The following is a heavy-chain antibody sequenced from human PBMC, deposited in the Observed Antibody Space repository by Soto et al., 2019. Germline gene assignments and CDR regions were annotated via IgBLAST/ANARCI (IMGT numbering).Heavy chain of an antibody. V-gene: IGHV3-7*01. CDR2: INPVESEK. Sequence: GGSLRLSCAASGFTFSNSWMSWVRQAPGKGLEWVADINPVESEKYYVDSVKGRFTVSRDNAKNSLYLQMNSLRVEDTALYYCARDTAWGSLDYWGLGTLVTVSS. CDR3: ARDTAWGSLDY. J-gene: IGHJ4*02. D-gene: IGHD7-27*01. CDR1: GFTFSNSW.